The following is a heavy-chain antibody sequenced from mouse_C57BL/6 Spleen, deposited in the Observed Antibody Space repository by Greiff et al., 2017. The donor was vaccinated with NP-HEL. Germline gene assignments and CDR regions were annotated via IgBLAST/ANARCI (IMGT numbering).Heavy chain of an antibody. CDR3: ARAFYYGSLYAMDY. Sequence: EVQRVESGGGLVKPGGSLKLSCAASGFTFSDYGMHWVRQAPEKGLEWVAYISSGSSTIYYADTVKGRFTISRDNAKNTLFLHMTSLRSEDTAMYYCARAFYYGSLYAMDYWGQGTSVTVSS. CDR1: GFTFSDYG. V-gene: IGHV5-17*01. D-gene: IGHD1-1*01. CDR2: ISSGSSTI. J-gene: IGHJ4*01.